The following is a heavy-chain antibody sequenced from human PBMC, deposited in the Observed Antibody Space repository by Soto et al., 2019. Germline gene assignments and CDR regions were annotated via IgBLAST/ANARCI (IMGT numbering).Heavy chain of an antibody. CDR1: GGSIISCGYY. V-gene: IGHV4-31*03. Sequence: SETLSLTCTVSGGSIISCGYYWSWIRQHPGKGLEWIGYIYYSGSTYYNPSLKSRVTISVDTSKNQFSLKLSSVTAADTAVYYCARGPRDYGDYVDYWGQGTLVTVSS. D-gene: IGHD4-17*01. J-gene: IGHJ4*02. CDR2: IYYSGST. CDR3: ARGPRDYGDYVDY.